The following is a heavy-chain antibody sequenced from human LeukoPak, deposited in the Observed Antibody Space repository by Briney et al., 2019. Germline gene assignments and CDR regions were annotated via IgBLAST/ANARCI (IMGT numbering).Heavy chain of an antibody. J-gene: IGHJ4*02. CDR2: ISYDGSNK. CDR1: GFTFSSYA. D-gene: IGHD5-24*01. V-gene: IGHV3-30-3*01. CDR3: ARESDGYNYQPFDY. Sequence: PGRSLRLSCAASGFTFSSYAMHWVRQAPGQGLERVAVISYDGSNKYYADSVKGRFTISRDNSKNTLYLQMNSLRAEDTAVYYCARESDGYNYQPFDYWGQGTLVTVSS.